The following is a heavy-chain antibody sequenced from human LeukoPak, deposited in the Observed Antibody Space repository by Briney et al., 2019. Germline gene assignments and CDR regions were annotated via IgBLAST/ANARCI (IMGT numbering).Heavy chain of an antibody. V-gene: IGHV3-7*01. CDR1: GFTLSSNW. J-gene: IGHJ5*02. Sequence: GGSLRLSCAASGFTLSSNWLTWVRQAPGRGLEWVANIKPDGNEKYYVDSVKGRFTISRDNANNSLYLQMHSLRAEDTGVYYCARDRLRFLAWGQGTLVTVSS. CDR2: IKPDGNEK. D-gene: IGHD3-3*01. CDR3: ARDRLRFLA.